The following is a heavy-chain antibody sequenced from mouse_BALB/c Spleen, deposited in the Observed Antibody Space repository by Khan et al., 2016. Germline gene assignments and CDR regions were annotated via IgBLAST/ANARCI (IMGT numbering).Heavy chain of an antibody. CDR3: ARGRYYGSRGYFDV. Sequence: EVQLVESGPGLVKPSQSLSLTCTVTGYSITSDYAWNWIRQFPGNKLEWMGYISYSGSTSYNPSLKSRISITRDTSKNQFFLQLNSVTTEDTATXYCARGRYYGSRGYFDVWGAGTTVTVSS. CDR1: GYSITSDYA. D-gene: IGHD1-1*01. V-gene: IGHV3-2*02. J-gene: IGHJ1*01. CDR2: ISYSGST.